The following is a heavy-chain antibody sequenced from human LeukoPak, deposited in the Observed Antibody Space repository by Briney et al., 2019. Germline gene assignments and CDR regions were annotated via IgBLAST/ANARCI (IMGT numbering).Heavy chain of an antibody. CDR2: INPDSGDT. J-gene: IGHJ1*01. V-gene: IGHV1-2*02. Sequence: ASVKVSCKASGYTFTRDAMNWVRQAPGQGLEWLGWINPDSGDTNYAQQFQGRVTMTRDTSITTVYMDLSRLRFDDTAVYYCASKTYDSTGYYYFQHWGQGTLVTVSS. D-gene: IGHD3-22*01. CDR3: ASKTYDSTGYYYFQH. CDR1: GYTFTRDA.